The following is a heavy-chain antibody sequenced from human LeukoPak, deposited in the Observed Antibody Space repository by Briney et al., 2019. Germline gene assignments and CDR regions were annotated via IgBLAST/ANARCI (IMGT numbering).Heavy chain of an antibody. CDR2: IRSDGSGE. J-gene: IGHJ4*02. D-gene: IGHD1-26*01. V-gene: IGHV3-30*02. CDR1: GFIFSDYG. Sequence: GGSLRLSCVASGFIFSDYGMHWVRQAPGKGLEWVAFIRSDGSGEYYTGSVKGRFTISGDNSKNTLYVQMNSLRLEDTAVYYCGKHDSASDYWGQGTLVTVSS. CDR3: GKHDSASDY.